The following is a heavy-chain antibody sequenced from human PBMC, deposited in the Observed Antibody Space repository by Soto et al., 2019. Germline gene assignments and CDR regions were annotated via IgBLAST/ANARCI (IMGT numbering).Heavy chain of an antibody. D-gene: IGHD6-13*01. V-gene: IGHV4-59*08. Sequence: SETLSLTCTVSGGSISSYYWSWIRQPPGKGLEWIGYIYYSGSTNYNPSLKSRVTISVDTSKNQFSLKLSSVTAADTAVYYCVRHGSISWYSKFDYWGQGTLVTVSS. CDR1: GGSISSYY. J-gene: IGHJ4*02. CDR3: VRHGSISWYSKFDY. CDR2: IYYSGST.